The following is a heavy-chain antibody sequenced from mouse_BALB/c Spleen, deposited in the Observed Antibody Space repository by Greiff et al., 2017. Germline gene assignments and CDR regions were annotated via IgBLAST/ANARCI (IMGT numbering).Heavy chain of an antibody. CDR2: IYPGNSDT. Sequence: VQLQQSGTVLARPGASVKMSCKASGYSFTSYWMHWVKQRPGQGLEWIGAIYPGNSDTSYNQKFKGKSKLTAVTSASTAYMELSSLTNEDSAVYFCARLHYGNSKDAMDYWGQGTSVTVSS. D-gene: IGHD2-1*01. V-gene: IGHV1-5*01. J-gene: IGHJ4*01. CDR1: GYSFTSYW. CDR3: ARLHYGNSKDAMDY.